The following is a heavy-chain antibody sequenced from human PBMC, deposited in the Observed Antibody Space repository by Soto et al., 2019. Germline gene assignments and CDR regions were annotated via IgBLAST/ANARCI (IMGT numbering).Heavy chain of an antibody. CDR3: AKALGTKRGWYYGMDV. Sequence: GGSLRLSCAASGFTFDDYAMHWVRQAPGKGLEWVSGISWNSGSIGYADSVKGRFTIYRDNAKNSLYLQMNSLRAEDTALYYCAKALGTKRGWYYGMDVWGQGTTVTVS. J-gene: IGHJ6*02. CDR1: GFTFDDYA. CDR2: ISWNSGSI. D-gene: IGHD6-19*01. V-gene: IGHV3-9*01.